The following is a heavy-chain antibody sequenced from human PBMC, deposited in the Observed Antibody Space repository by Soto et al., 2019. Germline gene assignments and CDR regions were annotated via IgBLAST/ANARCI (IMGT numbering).Heavy chain of an antibody. D-gene: IGHD2-21*01. Sequence: ASVKVSCKASGYTFTSYAMHWVRQAPGQRLEWMGWINADNGNTKYSQKFQGRVTITTDTSTSTAYMELRSLRSDDTAVYYCARTYSRNSSDPWGQGTLVTVSS. CDR3: ARTYSRNSSDP. J-gene: IGHJ5*02. V-gene: IGHV1-3*01. CDR1: GYTFTSYA. CDR2: INADNGNT.